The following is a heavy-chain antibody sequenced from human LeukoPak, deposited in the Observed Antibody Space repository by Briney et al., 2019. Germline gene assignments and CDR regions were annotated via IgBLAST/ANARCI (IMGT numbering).Heavy chain of an antibody. J-gene: IGHJ4*02. CDR2: ISWNSGSI. V-gene: IGHV3-9*01. CDR1: GFTFDDYA. Sequence: GRSLRLSCAASGFTFDDYAMHWVRQAPGKGLEWVSGISWNSGSIGYADSVKGRFTISRDNAKNSLYLQMNSLRAEDTALYYCAKGRYSSGWDSFDYWGQGTLVTVSS. CDR3: AKGRYSSGWDSFDY. D-gene: IGHD6-19*01.